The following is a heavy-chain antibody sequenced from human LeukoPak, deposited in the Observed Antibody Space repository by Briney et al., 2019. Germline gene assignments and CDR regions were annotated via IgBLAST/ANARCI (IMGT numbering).Heavy chain of an antibody. Sequence: SETLSLTCTVSGGSISIGSYYWSWIRQPAGKGLEWIGRIYTSGSTNYNPSLKSRVTISVDTSKNQFSLKLSSVTAADTAVYYCARALLLRPYNWFDPWGQGTLVTVSS. CDR3: ARALLLRPYNWFDP. CDR1: GGSISIGSYY. V-gene: IGHV4-61*02. J-gene: IGHJ5*02. CDR2: IYTSGST. D-gene: IGHD1-26*01.